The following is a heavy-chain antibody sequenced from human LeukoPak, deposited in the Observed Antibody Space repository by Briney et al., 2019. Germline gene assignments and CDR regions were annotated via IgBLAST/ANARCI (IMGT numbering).Heavy chain of an antibody. CDR2: ISAYNGNT. D-gene: IGHD3-22*01. V-gene: IGHV1-18*01. CDR1: GYTFTSYS. Sequence: ASVKVFCKASGYTFTSYSITWVRQAPGQGLEWMGWISAYNGNTQYAQKLQGRVTMTTDTSTSTAYMELRSLRSDDTAVYYCVSGIYYYDSSGYLDAFDIWGQGTMVTVSS. CDR3: VSGIYYYDSSGYLDAFDI. J-gene: IGHJ3*02.